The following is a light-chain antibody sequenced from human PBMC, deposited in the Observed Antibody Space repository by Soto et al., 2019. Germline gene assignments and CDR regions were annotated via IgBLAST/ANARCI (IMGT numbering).Light chain of an antibody. Sequence: QSALTQPRSVSGSPGQSLTISCTGTSSDVGGYNYVSWYQEHPGKAPKVLIYDVSKRPSGVPDRFSGSKSGNTASLTISGLQAEDEADYYCYSYTGTYTWVFGGGTKLTVL. J-gene: IGLJ3*02. CDR1: SSDVGGYNY. CDR3: YSYTGTYTWV. V-gene: IGLV2-11*01. CDR2: DVS.